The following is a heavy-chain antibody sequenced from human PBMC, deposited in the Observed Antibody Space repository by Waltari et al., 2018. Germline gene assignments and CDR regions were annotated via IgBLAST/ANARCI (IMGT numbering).Heavy chain of an antibody. J-gene: IGHJ3*02. CDR1: GYSISSGYY. V-gene: IGHV4-38-2*01. CDR2: IYHSGST. Sequence: QVQLQESGPGLVKPSETLSLTCAVSGYSISSGYYWGWIRQPPGKGLEWIGSIYHSGSTYYTPSLKSRVTISVDTSKNQFSLKLSSVTAADTAVYYCASAVAGNDAFDIWGQGTMVTVSS. D-gene: IGHD6-19*01. CDR3: ASAVAGNDAFDI.